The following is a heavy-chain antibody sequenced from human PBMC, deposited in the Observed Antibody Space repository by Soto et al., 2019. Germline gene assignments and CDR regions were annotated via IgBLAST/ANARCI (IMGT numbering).Heavy chain of an antibody. Sequence: SLRLCCVASGCNFRSYGMHWVCQNPGKGLECVAIISYDGSNTYYADSVKGRFTISRDNSKNTLYLQMNSLRAEDTSVYYCAKEGGLSGSYYISSSYYFDYWAQGTLVNVSS. D-gene: IGHD1-26*01. CDR1: GCNFRSYG. J-gene: IGHJ4*02. CDR2: ISYDGSNT. CDR3: AKEGGLSGSYYISSSYYFDY. V-gene: IGHV3-30*18.